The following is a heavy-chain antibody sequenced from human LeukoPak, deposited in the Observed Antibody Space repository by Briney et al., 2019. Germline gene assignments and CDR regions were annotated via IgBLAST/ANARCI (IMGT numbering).Heavy chain of an antibody. D-gene: IGHD3-22*01. CDR2: IWYDGSNK. CDR3: ARGDYYDSSGYYSDFDY. V-gene: IGHV3-33*01. CDR1: GFTFSSYG. Sequence: RGSLRLSCAASGFTFSSYGMHWVRQAPGKGLEWVAVIWYDGSNKYYADSVKGRFTISRDNSKNTLYLQMNSLRAEDTAVYYCARGDYYDSSGYYSDFDYWGQGTLVTVSS. J-gene: IGHJ4*02.